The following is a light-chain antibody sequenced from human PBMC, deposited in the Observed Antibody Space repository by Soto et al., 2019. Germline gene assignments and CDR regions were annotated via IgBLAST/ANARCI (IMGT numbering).Light chain of an antibody. CDR1: QSVLFSSNNKNY. CDR2: WAS. J-gene: IGKJ2*01. CDR3: HQYYYTSSYT. V-gene: IGKV4-1*01. Sequence: DIVMTQSPDSLAVSLGERATINCRSSQSVLFSSNNKNYLAWYQQKPGQPPKLLIYWASTRESGVPDRFSGSGSGTDFTLSISSLQAEDVAIYYFHQYYYTSSYTFGQGTKLEIK.